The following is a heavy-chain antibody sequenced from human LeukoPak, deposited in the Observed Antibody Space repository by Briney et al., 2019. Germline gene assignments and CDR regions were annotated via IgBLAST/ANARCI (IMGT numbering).Heavy chain of an antibody. CDR2: IKSKTDGGTT. D-gene: IGHD5/OR15-5a*01. V-gene: IGHV3-15*01. CDR3: TTDLRKYYGTDV. CDR1: GFTFSNAW. J-gene: IGHJ6*02. Sequence: PGGSLRLSCAASGFTFSNAWMSWVRQAPGKGLEWVGRIKSKTDGGTTDYAAPVKGRFTISRDDSKNTLYLQMNSLKTEDTAVYYCTTDLRKYYGTDVWGQGTTVTVSS.